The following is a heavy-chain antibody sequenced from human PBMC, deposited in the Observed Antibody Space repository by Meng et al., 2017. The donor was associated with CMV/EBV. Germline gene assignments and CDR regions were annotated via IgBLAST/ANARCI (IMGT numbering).Heavy chain of an antibody. CDR1: GYTFTSYA. Sequence: RGPAGAEVKKPGASVKVSCKASGYTFTSYAMHWVRQAPGQGLEWMGGIIPIFGTANYAQKFQGRVTITADESTSTAYMELSSLRSEDTAVYYCARGYYDSSGYYYRGGYYFDYWGQGTLVTVSS. V-gene: IGHV1-69*13. CDR3: ARGYYDSSGYYYRGGYYFDY. CDR2: IIPIFGTA. J-gene: IGHJ4*02. D-gene: IGHD3-22*01.